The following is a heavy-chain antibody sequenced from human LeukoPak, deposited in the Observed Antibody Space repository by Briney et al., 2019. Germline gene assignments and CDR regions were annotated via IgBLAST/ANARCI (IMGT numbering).Heavy chain of an antibody. CDR3: ARHPNSPRTWFGETMVGHWFDP. V-gene: IGHV4-34*01. Sequence: NPSETLSLTCAVYGGSFSGYYWSWIRQPPGKGLEWIGEINHSGSTNYNPSLKSRVTISVDTSKNQFSLKLSSVTAADTAVYYCARHPNSPRTWFGETMVGHWFDPWGQGTLVTVSS. CDR2: INHSGST. CDR1: GGSFSGYY. D-gene: IGHD3-10*01. J-gene: IGHJ5*02.